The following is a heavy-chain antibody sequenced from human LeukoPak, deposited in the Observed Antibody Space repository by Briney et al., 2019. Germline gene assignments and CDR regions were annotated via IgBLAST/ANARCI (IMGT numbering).Heavy chain of an antibody. Sequence: GGSLRLSCAASGFTFSSYWMHWVRQAPGKGLVWVSRINNDGSSTSYADSVKGRFTISRDNAKNTLYLQMNSLRAEDTAVYYCARDQRQLWLRGYFDYWGQGTLVTVSS. CDR3: ARDQRQLWLRGYFDY. CDR1: GFTFSSYW. CDR2: INNDGSST. J-gene: IGHJ4*02. V-gene: IGHV3-74*01. D-gene: IGHD5-18*01.